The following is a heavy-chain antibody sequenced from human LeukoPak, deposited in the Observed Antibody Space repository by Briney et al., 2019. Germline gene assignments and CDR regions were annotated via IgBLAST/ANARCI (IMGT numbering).Heavy chain of an antibody. Sequence: PGGSLRLSCAASGFTFSSYGMHWVRQAPGKGLEWVAFIGYDGSNKYYADSVKGRFTISRDNSKNTLYLQMDSLRAEDTAVYYCAKDRAQYTNAWDYFDYWGQGTLVTVSS. D-gene: IGHD2-2*02. CDR3: AKDRAQYTNAWDYFDY. J-gene: IGHJ4*02. CDR2: IGYDGSNK. CDR1: GFTFSSYG. V-gene: IGHV3-30*02.